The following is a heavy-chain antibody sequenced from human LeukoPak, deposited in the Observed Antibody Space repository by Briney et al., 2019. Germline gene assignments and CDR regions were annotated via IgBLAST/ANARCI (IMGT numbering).Heavy chain of an antibody. CDR2: ISSSSSYI. CDR1: GFTFSSYS. Sequence: GGSLRLFCAASGFTFSSYSMNWVRQAPGKGLEWVSSISSSSSYIYYADSVKGRFTISRDNAKNSLYLQMNSLRAEDTAVYYCASWDSSSPRPMDVWGQGTTVTVSS. CDR3: ASWDSSSPRPMDV. D-gene: IGHD6-13*01. V-gene: IGHV3-21*01. J-gene: IGHJ6*02.